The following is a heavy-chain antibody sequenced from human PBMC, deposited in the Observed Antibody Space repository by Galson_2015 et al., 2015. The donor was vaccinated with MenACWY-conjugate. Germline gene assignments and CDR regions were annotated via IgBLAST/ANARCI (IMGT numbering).Heavy chain of an antibody. CDR1: GFIFNTYW. D-gene: IGHD1-26*01. CDR3: AKTRGASFYFDS. V-gene: IGHV3-74*01. Sequence: SLRLSCAASGFIFNTYWMHWVRQAPGKGLVWVSRINPGGSSTTYADSVKDRFTISRDNAKNTLYLQMYSLRPEDTAVSYCAKTRGASFYFDSWGQGTLVTVSS. CDR2: INPGGSST. J-gene: IGHJ4*02.